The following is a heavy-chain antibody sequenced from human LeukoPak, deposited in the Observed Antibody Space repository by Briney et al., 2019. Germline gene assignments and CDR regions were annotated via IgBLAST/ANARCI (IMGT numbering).Heavy chain of an antibody. J-gene: IGHJ6*03. V-gene: IGHV1-2*02. Sequence: ASVKVSCKASGYTFIGYYIHWVRQAPGQGLEWMGWINPNSGGTNYAQKFQGRVTMTRDTSISTAYMELSRLRSEDTAVYYCARAPSLVTPVYYYYYMDVWGKGTTVTVSS. D-gene: IGHD4-23*01. CDR2: INPNSGGT. CDR3: ARAPSLVTPVYYYYYMDV. CDR1: GYTFIGYY.